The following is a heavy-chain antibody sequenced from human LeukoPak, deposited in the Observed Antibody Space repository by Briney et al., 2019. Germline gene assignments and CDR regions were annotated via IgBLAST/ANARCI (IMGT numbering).Heavy chain of an antibody. V-gene: IGHV3-7*01. Sequence: GGSLRLSCAASGFTFSSYWMSWVRQAPGKGLEWVANIKQDGSEKYYVDSVKGRFTISRDNAKNSLYLQLNSLRAEDTAVYYCARARGDSSGYYYALGAFDIWGRGTMVTVSS. D-gene: IGHD3-22*01. CDR3: ARARGDSSGYYYALGAFDI. CDR2: IKQDGSEK. CDR1: GFTFSSYW. J-gene: IGHJ3*02.